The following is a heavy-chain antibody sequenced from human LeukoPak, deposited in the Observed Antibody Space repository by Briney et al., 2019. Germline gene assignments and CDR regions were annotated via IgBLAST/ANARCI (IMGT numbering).Heavy chain of an antibody. CDR2: ISGSGGST. CDR3: AKDGTTTITFDY. J-gene: IGHJ4*02. Sequence: GGSLRLSCAASGFTFSSNAMSWVRQAPGKGLEWVSAISGSGGSTYYRDSVKGRFTISRDNSKNTLYLQMNSLRAEDTAVYYCAKDGTTTITFDYWGQGTLVTVSS. D-gene: IGHD1-1*01. CDR1: GFTFSSNA. V-gene: IGHV3-23*01.